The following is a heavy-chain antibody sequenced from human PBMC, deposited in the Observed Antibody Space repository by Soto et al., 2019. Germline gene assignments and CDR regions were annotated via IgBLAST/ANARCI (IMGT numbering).Heavy chain of an antibody. CDR3: AKSRAYTGYLKA. CDR2: ITWNSEGI. D-gene: IGHD5-12*01. J-gene: IGHJ5*02. Sequence: PGGSLRLSCAASGFTFDDYAMHWVRQAPGKGLEWVSGITWNSEGIHYADSVKGRFTISRDNAKDSLSLQMNSLRTEDTAFYYCAKSRAYTGYLKAWGQGTLVTVSS. V-gene: IGHV3-9*01. CDR1: GFTFDDYA.